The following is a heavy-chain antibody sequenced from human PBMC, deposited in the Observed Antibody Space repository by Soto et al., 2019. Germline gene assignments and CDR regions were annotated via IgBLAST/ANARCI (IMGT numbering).Heavy chain of an antibody. CDR1: GYTFTSYG. D-gene: IGHD2-21*02. J-gene: IGHJ5*02. CDR3: ARVYEVVTDNWFDP. V-gene: IGHV1-18*01. CDR2: ISAYNGNT. Sequence: GASVKVSCKASGYTFTSYGISWVRQAPGQGLEWMGWISAYNGNTNYAQKLQGRVTMTTDTSTSTAYMELRSLRSDDTAVYYCARVYEVVTDNWFDPWGQGTLVTVSS.